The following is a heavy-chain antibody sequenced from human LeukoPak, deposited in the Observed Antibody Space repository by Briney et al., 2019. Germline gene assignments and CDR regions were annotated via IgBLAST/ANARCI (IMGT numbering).Heavy chain of an antibody. CDR3: ARGRDRSKAGDH. D-gene: IGHD5-24*01. J-gene: IGHJ4*02. CDR1: GGSCDDYY. Sequence: PSETLSLTCAVYGGSCDDYYCSWLRQPPGKGLEWIGEIHPSGIFYYNSSLLSRVTISIDTSKSQFSLRLTSVTAADTAFYCCARGRDRSKAGDHWGQGSLVTASS. V-gene: IGHV4-34*01. CDR2: IHPSGIF.